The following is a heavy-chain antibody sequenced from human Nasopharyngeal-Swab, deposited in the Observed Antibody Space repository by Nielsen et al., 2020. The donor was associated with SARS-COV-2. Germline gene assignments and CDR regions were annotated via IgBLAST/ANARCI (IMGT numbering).Heavy chain of an antibody. D-gene: IGHD3-22*01. CDR1: GFTFSSYS. J-gene: IGHJ4*02. V-gene: IGHV3-21*01. Sequence: GGSLRLSCAASGFTFSSYSTNWVRQAPGKGLEWVSSISSSSSYIYYADSVKGRFTISRDNAKNSLYLQMNSLRAEDTAVYYCARDGYDSSGYYYVYYFDYWGQGTLVTVSS. CDR3: ARDGYDSSGYYYVYYFDY. CDR2: ISSSSSYI.